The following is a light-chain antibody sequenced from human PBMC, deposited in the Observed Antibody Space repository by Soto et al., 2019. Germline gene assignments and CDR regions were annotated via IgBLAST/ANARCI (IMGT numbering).Light chain of an antibody. CDR1: SSDVGGYDY. CDR3: SSYTSSSLDV. Sequence: QSALTQPASVSGSPGQSITISCTGTSSDVGGYDYVSWYQHQPGKAPKLMIYDVSNRPSGVSNRFSGSKSGNTASLTISGLQADDKADYFCSSYTSSSLDVFGTGTKLTVL. CDR2: DVS. V-gene: IGLV2-14*03. J-gene: IGLJ1*01.